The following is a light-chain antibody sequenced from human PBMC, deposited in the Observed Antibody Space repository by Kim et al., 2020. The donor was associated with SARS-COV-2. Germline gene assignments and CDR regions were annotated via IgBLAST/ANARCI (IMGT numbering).Light chain of an antibody. V-gene: IGLV3-1*01. CDR1: KLGDKY. CDR2: QDS. Sequence: VPPGQTASITCSGEKLGDKYAGWYQKKLGQPPVLVIYQDSKRPSGIQERFAGASSGNTAPLTTSGSQAMNEADYSCRAWVSSTGVFGGGTRLTV. J-gene: IGLJ3*02. CDR3: RAWVSSTGV.